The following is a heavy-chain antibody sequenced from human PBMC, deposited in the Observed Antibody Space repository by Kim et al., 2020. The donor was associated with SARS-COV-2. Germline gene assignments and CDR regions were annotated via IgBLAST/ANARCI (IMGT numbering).Heavy chain of an antibody. CDR3: AREQWLARGGGFDP. J-gene: IGHJ5*02. Sequence: SQTLSLTCVISGDSVSSNSAAWNWIRQSPSRGLEWLGRTFYRSKWSNDYAVSVKSRLTINPDTSKNQLSLQLNSVTPEDTAVYYCAREQWLARGGGFDPWGQGTLVTVSS. D-gene: IGHD6-19*01. CDR2: TFYRSKWSN. CDR1: GDSVSSNSAA. V-gene: IGHV6-1*01.